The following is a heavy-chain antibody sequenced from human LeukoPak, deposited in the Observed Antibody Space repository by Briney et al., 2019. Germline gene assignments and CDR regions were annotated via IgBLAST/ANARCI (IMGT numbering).Heavy chain of an antibody. D-gene: IGHD3-3*01. CDR3: ARCDFHRGYYYYGMDV. J-gene: IGHJ6*02. V-gene: IGHV1-18*04. CDR2: ISAYNGNT. Sequence: GASVKVSCKASGYTFTSYYMHWVRQAPGQGLEWMGWISAYNGNTNYAQKLQGRVTMTTDTSTSTAYMELRSLRSDDTAVYYCARCDFHRGYYYYGMDVWGQGTTVTVSS. CDR1: GYTFTSYY.